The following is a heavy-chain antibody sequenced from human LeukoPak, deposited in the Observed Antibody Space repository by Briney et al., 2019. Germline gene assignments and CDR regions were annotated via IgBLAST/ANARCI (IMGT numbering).Heavy chain of an antibody. CDR1: GFTPNSYG. Sequence: GGSLRLSCAASGFTPNSYGMSWVRQAPGKGLEWVSAMSGSGVNTDYADSVKGRFTISRDTSKNTLYLQMNSLRAEDTAVYYCAKDSPYSSSWYLFGYWGQGTLVTVSS. CDR2: MSGSGVNT. CDR3: AKDSPYSSSWYLFGY. J-gene: IGHJ4*02. V-gene: IGHV3-23*01. D-gene: IGHD6-13*01.